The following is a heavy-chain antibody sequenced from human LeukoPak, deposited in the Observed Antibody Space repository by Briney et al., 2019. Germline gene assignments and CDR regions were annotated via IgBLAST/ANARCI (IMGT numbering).Heavy chain of an antibody. CDR1: GFTFSNYW. CDR2: INQDGSDK. CDR3: VSTGSVLDY. D-gene: IGHD3-10*01. J-gene: IGHJ4*02. Sequence: GGSLRLSCAASGFTFSNYWMTWVRLAPGKGLEWVANINQDGSDKYYAASVKGRFTIPRDNAQNSLYPQMNSLRAEDTAVYYCVSTGSVLDYWGQGTLVTVSS. V-gene: IGHV3-7*01.